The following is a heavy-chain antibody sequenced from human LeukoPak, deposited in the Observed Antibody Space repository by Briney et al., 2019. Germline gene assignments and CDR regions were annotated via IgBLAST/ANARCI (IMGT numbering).Heavy chain of an antibody. CDR1: GGTFSSYA. V-gene: IGHV1-69*06. Sequence: SVKVSCKASGGTFSSYAISWVRQAPGQGLEWMGGIIPIFGTANYAQKFQGRVTITADKSTSTAYMELSSLRSEDTAVYYCARSRGWLQSHPLDYWGQGTLVTVSS. CDR2: IIPIFGTA. D-gene: IGHD5-24*01. J-gene: IGHJ4*02. CDR3: ARSRGWLQSHPLDY.